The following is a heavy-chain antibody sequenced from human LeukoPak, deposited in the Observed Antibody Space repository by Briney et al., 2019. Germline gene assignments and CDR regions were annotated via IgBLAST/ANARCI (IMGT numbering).Heavy chain of an antibody. CDR2: ITPIIDTT. CDR3: ARVNLRGSQYNWFDP. CDR1: GGTLNTHI. D-gene: IGHD1-26*01. J-gene: IGHJ5*02. Sequence: WASVKVSCKASGGTLNTHIFTWVRQAPGQGLEWMGRITPIIDTTKYAQKFQGRVTITADKSTSTVYMELSSLRSEDTAVYYCARVNLRGSQYNWFDPWGQGTLVTVSS. V-gene: IGHV1-69*08.